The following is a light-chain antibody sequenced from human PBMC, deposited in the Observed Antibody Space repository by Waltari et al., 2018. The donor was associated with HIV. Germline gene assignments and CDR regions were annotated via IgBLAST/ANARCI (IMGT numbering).Light chain of an antibody. V-gene: IGKV4-1*01. Sequence: DIVMTQSPDSLAVPLGERATITCNSSQTVLYSSNKKNFLSWYQQKPGQPPKLLISWPTTRDSGVPDRFSGSGSGTDFTLTVSSLQAEDVAFYYCQQYYSTPYTFGRGTKV. J-gene: IGKJ2*01. CDR3: QQYYSTPYT. CDR1: QTVLYSSNKKNF. CDR2: WPT.